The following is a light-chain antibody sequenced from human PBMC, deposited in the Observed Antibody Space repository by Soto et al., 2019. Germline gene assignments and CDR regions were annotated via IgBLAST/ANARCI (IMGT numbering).Light chain of an antibody. J-gene: IGKJ1*01. CDR3: QQYGGD. Sequence: EVVLSQSPGTLSLSPGERATLSCRASQSVSSSYLAWYQQKPGQTPRLLIYGASTRATGIPDRFSGSGSGTDFTLTISRLEPEDFAVYYCQQYGGDFGQGTRVEFK. CDR1: QSVSSSY. CDR2: GAS. V-gene: IGKV3-20*01.